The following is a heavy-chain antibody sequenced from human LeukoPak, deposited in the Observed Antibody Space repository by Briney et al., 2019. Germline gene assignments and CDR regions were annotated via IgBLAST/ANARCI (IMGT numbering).Heavy chain of an antibody. J-gene: IGHJ4*02. V-gene: IGHV4-34*01. CDR1: GGSISSYY. CDR3: ARGGITIFGVVIAYFDY. CDR2: INHSGST. Sequence: PSETLSLTCTVSGGSISSYYWSWIRQPPGKGLEWIGEINHSGSTNYNPSLKSRVTISVDTSKNQFSLKLSSVTAADTAVYYCARGGITIFGVVIAYFDYWGQGTLVTVSS. D-gene: IGHD3-3*01.